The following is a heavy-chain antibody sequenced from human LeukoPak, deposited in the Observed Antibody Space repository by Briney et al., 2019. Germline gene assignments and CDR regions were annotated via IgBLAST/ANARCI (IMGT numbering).Heavy chain of an antibody. V-gene: IGHV4-34*01. CDR2: INHSGST. Sequence: SETLSLTCAVYGGSFSGYYWSWIRQPPGKGLEWIGEINHSGSTNYNPSLKSRVTISVDTSKNQFSLKLSSVTAADTAVYYCARVGGGYSYGWFDYWGQGTLVTVSS. J-gene: IGHJ4*02. CDR1: GGSFSGYY. D-gene: IGHD5-18*01. CDR3: ARVGGGYSYGWFDY.